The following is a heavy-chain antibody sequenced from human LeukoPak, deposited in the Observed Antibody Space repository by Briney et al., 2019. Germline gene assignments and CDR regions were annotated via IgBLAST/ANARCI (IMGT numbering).Heavy chain of an antibody. V-gene: IGHV4-30-4*08. J-gene: IGHJ6*03. D-gene: IGHD3-10*01. CDR1: GGSISSGDYY. CDR2: IYYSGST. Sequence: SETLSLTCTVSGGSISSGDYYWSWIRQPPGKGLEWIGYIYYSGSTYYNPSLKSRVTISVDTSKNQSSLKLSSVTAADTAVYYCTATMVRGVPQYYYYMDVWGKGTTVTVSS. CDR3: TATMVRGVPQYYYYMDV.